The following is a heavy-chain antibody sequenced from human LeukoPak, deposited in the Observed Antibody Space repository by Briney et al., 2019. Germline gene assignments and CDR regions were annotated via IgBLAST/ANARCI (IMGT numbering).Heavy chain of an antibody. CDR1: GFSLRTFT. CDR2: IGSTTSDM. D-gene: IGHD6-6*01. Sequence: GGSLRLSCAASGFSLRTFTLHWVRQAPGKGLEWVSSIGSTTSDMSYTGSVKGRFSISRDNAKNSLSLQMNSLRVEDTAVYYCTRDRLFDCWGQGTLVTVSS. V-gene: IGHV3-21*01. CDR3: TRDRLFDC. J-gene: IGHJ4*02.